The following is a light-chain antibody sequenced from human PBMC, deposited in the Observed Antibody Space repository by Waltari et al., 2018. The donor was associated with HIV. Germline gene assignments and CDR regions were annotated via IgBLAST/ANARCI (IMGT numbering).Light chain of an antibody. CDR3: AAWDDSLHWV. Sequence: QSVLTQPPSVSGTPGQRVNITCSGSSSNIGSNSVYWYQHLPGTAPTLLIDSYNARPAGVPDRFSASKSGTSASLAISGLQSEDEADYHCAAWDDSLHWVFGGGTKLTVL. J-gene: IGLJ3*02. CDR2: SYN. V-gene: IGLV1-44*01. CDR1: SSNIGSNS.